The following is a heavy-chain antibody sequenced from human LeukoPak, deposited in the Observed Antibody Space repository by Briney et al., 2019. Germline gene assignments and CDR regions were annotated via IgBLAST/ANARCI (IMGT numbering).Heavy chain of an antibody. CDR3: ARLIRGDFWSGWNWFDP. CDR2: IYHSGST. CDR1: GGSISSSNW. J-gene: IGHJ5*02. V-gene: IGHV4-4*02. D-gene: IGHD3-3*01. Sequence: NPSETLSLTCAVSGGSISSSNWWRWVRQPPGKGLEWIGEIYHSGSTNYNPSLKSRVTISVDKSKNQFSLKLSSVTAADTAVYYCARLIRGDFWSGWNWFDPWGQGTLVTVSS.